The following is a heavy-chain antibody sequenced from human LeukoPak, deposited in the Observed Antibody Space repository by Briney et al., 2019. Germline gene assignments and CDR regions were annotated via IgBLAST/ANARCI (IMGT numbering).Heavy chain of an antibody. V-gene: IGHV3-66*01. Sequence: PGGSLRLSCAASGFTFDDYDMSWVRQAPGKGLEWVSVIYSGGSTYYADSVKGRFTISRDNSKNTLYLQMNSLRAEDTAVYYCARGVDSGSYYGIDYWGQGTLVTVSS. CDR2: IYSGGST. CDR3: ARGVDSGSYYGIDY. D-gene: IGHD1-26*01. CDR1: GFTFDDYD. J-gene: IGHJ4*02.